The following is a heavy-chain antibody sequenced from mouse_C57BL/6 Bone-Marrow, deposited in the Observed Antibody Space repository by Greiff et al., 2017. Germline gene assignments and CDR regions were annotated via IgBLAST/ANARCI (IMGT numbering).Heavy chain of an antibody. CDR1: GFSFTSYY. CDR2: IYPGSGNT. J-gene: IGHJ2*01. D-gene: IGHD2-3*01. CDR3: AGWLLGC. V-gene: IGHV1-66*01. Sequence: VQLQQSGPELVKPGASVKISCTASGFSFTSYYIHWVKQRPGQGLEWIGRIYPGSGNTKYNEKFKGKATLTADTSSSTAYMQLSSLTSEDSAFYYFAGWLLGCWGQGTTLTVSS.